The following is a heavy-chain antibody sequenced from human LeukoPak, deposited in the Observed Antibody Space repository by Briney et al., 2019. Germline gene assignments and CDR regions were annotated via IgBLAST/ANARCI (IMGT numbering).Heavy chain of an antibody. CDR2: IYYSGST. J-gene: IGHJ4*02. D-gene: IGHD3-22*01. CDR3: ARSYYDSSGYLDY. V-gene: IGHV4-59*01. CDR1: GGSISSYY. Sequence: SETLSLTCTVSGGSISSYYWSWIRQPPGKGLEWIGYIYYSGSTNYNPSLKSRVTISVDTSKNQFSLTLSSVTAADTALYYCARSYYDSSGYLDYWGQGTLVTVSS.